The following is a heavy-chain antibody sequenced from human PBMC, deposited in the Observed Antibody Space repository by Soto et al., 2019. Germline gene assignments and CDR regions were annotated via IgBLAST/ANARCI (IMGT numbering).Heavy chain of an antibody. Sequence: GGSLRLSCAASGFTFSSYGMHWVRQAPGKGLEWVAVISYDGSNKYYADSVKGRFTIPRDNSKNTLYLQMNSLRAEDTAVYYCANPTQLLSVWGQGTLVTVSS. CDR2: ISYDGSNK. V-gene: IGHV3-30*18. CDR1: GFTFSSYG. J-gene: IGHJ4*02. D-gene: IGHD2-2*01. CDR3: ANPTQLLSV.